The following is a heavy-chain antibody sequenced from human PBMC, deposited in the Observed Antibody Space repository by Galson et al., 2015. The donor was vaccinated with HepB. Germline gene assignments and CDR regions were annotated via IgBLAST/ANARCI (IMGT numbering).Heavy chain of an antibody. Sequence: SLRLSCAASGFTFSSYAMHWVRQAPGKGLEWVAVISYDGSNKYYADSVKGRFTISRDNAKNTLYLQMNSLRAEDTAVYYCASWGLTGTTLDVWGQGTTVTVSS. CDR2: ISYDGSNK. V-gene: IGHV3-30-3*01. CDR1: GFTFSSYA. CDR3: ASWGLTGTTLDV. J-gene: IGHJ6*02. D-gene: IGHD1-7*01.